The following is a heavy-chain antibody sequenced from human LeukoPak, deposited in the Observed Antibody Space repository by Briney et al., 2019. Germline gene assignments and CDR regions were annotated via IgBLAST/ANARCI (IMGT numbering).Heavy chain of an antibody. CDR2: ISSSGSTI. D-gene: IGHD3-22*01. CDR1: GFTFSDYY. J-gene: IGHJ3*02. V-gene: IGHV3-11*04. CDR3: ARDDSSGSDAFDI. Sequence: PGGSLRLSCAASGFTFSDYYMSWIRQAPGKGLEWVSYISSSGSTIYYADSVKGRFTISRDNAKNSLYLQMNSLRAEDTAVYYCARDDSSGSDAFDIWGQGTMVTVSS.